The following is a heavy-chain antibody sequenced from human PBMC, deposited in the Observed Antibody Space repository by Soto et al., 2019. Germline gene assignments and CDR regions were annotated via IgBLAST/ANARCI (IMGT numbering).Heavy chain of an antibody. D-gene: IGHD6-6*01. CDR2: IYYSGST. J-gene: IGHJ5*02. CDR3: ASRRQLAVSWFDH. Sequence: TLSLTCTVSGCSISSGGYYWSWIRQHPGKGLEWIGYIYYSGSTYYNPSLKSRVTISVDTSKNQFSLKLSSVTAADTAVYYCASRRQLAVSWFDHWGQGTLVTVSS. CDR1: GCSISSGGYY. V-gene: IGHV4-31*03.